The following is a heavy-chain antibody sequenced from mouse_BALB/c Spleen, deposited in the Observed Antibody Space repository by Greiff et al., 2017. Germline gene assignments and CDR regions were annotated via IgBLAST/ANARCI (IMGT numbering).Heavy chain of an antibody. J-gene: IGHJ4*01. D-gene: IGHD2-4*01. CDR1: GFSLTGYG. V-gene: IGHV2-6-7*01. Sequence: VKLQESGPGLVAPSQSLSITCTVSGFSLTGYGVNWVRQPPGKGLEWLGMIWGDGSTDYNSALKSRLSISKDNSKSQVFLKMNSLQTDDTARYYCARDIYYDYDKGYYYAMDYWGQGTSVTVSS. CDR2: IWGDGST. CDR3: ARDIYYDYDKGYYYAMDY.